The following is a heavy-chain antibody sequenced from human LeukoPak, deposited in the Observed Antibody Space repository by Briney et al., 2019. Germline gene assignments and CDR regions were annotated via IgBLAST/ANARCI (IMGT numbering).Heavy chain of an antibody. D-gene: IGHD3-22*01. CDR3: AKAAIGGYYYDSSGYYFDY. V-gene: IGHV3-23*01. CDR1: GFIFSDYS. Sequence: PGGSLRLSCAASGFIFSDYSMSWIRQAPGKGLESVAHISGSELSTYYADSVKGRFTISRDNSKNTLYLQMNSLRAEDTAIYYCAKAAIGGYYYDSSGYYFDYWGQGTLVTVSS. J-gene: IGHJ4*02. CDR2: ISGSELST.